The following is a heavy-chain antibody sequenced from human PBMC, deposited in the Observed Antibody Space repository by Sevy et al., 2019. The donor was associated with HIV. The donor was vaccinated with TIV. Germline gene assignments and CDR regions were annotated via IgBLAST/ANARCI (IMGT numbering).Heavy chain of an antibody. D-gene: IGHD2-15*01. V-gene: IGHV1-24*01. CDR2: FDPQDDEI. CDR3: ATVGLRYYSGSSSYQGDWFDP. J-gene: IGHJ5*02. CDR1: GYTLTKLS. Sequence: ALVKVSCKVSGYTLTKLSIHWVRQAPGKGLEWLGDFDPQDDEIIYAQRFQGRLTMTEDTSTETAYMELSSLTSEDTAVYYCATVGLRYYSGSSSYQGDWFDPWGQGTLVTVSS.